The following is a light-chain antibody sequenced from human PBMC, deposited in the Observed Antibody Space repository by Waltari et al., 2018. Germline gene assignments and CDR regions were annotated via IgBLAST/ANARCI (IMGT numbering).Light chain of an antibody. CDR3: QSFDTSLSGGVV. Sequence: QSVLTQPPSVSGAPGQRVTISCTGSSTNIGAGHYVHWYQDFPGAAPKLLIRGNNNRPSVGPDRFSGSKSGTSSSLAITGLQAEDEAHYYCQSFDTSLSGGVVFGGGTKVTVL. CDR1: STNIGAGHY. J-gene: IGLJ2*01. V-gene: IGLV1-40*01. CDR2: GNN.